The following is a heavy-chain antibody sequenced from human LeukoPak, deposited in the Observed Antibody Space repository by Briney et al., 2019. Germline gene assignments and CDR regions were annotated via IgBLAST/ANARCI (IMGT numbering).Heavy chain of an antibody. V-gene: IGHV1-18*01. CDR3: ARDLGDGDYLSY. Sequence: PGASVKVSCKASGYTFTSYDINWVRQATGQGLEWMGWISAYNGNTNYAQKLQGRVTMTTDTSTSTAYMELRSLRSDDTAVYYCARDLGDGDYLSYWGQGTLVTVSS. CDR2: ISAYNGNT. J-gene: IGHJ4*02. D-gene: IGHD3-16*01. CDR1: GYTFTSYD.